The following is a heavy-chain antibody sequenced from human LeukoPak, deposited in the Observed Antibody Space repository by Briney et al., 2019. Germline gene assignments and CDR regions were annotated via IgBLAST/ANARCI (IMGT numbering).Heavy chain of an antibody. D-gene: IGHD3-10*01. CDR1: GFTFSSHA. CDR3: ARKWFGELSIDAFDI. J-gene: IGHJ3*02. CDR2: ISYDGSTK. V-gene: IGHV3-30*04. Sequence: PGRSLRLSCAASGFTFSSHALHWVRQAPGKGLEWVAVISYDGSTKYYADSVKGRFTISRDNAKNSLYLQMNSLRAEDTAVYYCARKWFGELSIDAFDIWGQGTMVTVSS.